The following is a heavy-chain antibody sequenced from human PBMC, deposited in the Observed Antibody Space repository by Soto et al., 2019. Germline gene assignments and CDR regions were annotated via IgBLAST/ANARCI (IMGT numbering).Heavy chain of an antibody. D-gene: IGHD6-6*01. J-gene: IGHJ1*01. Sequence: SETLSLTCTVSGGSISSGDYYWSWIRQPPGKGLEWIGYIYYSGSTYYNPSLKSRLTISVDTSRNQFSLKLTSVTAADTAVYYCARASSSHKYFQHWGQGTLVTAPQ. V-gene: IGHV4-30-4*01. CDR2: IYYSGST. CDR1: GGSISSGDYY. CDR3: ARASSSHKYFQH.